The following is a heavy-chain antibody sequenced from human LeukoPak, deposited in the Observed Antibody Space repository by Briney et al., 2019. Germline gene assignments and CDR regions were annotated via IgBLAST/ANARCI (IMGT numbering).Heavy chain of an antibody. V-gene: IGHV1-69*10. J-gene: IGHJ4*02. CDR3: ARVPTYDSSGYYYDY. CDR2: IIPIFGIA. CDR1: GGTFSSYA. Sequence: SVKVSCKASGGTFSSYAISWVRQAPGQGLDWVGRIIPIFGIANYAQKFQGRVTITADKSTSTAYMELSSLRSEDTAVYYCARVPTYDSSGYYYDYWGQGTLVTVSS. D-gene: IGHD3-22*01.